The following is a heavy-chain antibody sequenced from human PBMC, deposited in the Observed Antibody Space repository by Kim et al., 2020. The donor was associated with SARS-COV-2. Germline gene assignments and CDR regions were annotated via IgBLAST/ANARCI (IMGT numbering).Heavy chain of an antibody. CDR2: IYYSGST. J-gene: IGHJ4*02. V-gene: IGHV4-39*01. D-gene: IGHD6-19*01. CDR1: GGSISSSSYY. CDR3: ARRYSSGWYLDY. Sequence: ETLSLTCTVSGGSISSSSYYWGWIRQPPGKGLEWIGSIYYSGSTYYNPSLKSRVTISVDTSKNQFSLKLSSVTAADTAVYYCARRYSSGWYLDYWGQGTLVTVSS.